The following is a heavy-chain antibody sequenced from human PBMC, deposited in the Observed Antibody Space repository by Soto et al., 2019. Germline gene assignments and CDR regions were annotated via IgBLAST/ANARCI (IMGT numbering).Heavy chain of an antibody. V-gene: IGHV4-31*03. D-gene: IGHD2-2*01. Sequence: QVQLQESGPGLVKPSQTLSLTCTVSGGSISSGGYYWSWIRQHPGKGLEWIGYIYYSGSTYYNPYLKCRVTIAVDTSKNQFSLKLSSVTAADTAVYYCARFGSTSSAQPYDYWGQGTLVTVSS. J-gene: IGHJ4*02. CDR2: IYYSGST. CDR1: GGSISSGGYY. CDR3: ARFGSTSSAQPYDY.